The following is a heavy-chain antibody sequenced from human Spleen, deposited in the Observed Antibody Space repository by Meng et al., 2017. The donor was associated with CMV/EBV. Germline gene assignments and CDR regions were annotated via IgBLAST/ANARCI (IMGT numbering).Heavy chain of an antibody. CDR2: IGPGDSHT. CDR1: GYSISSSW. D-gene: IGHD3-22*01. Sequence: SGYSISSSWIVWVRQMPGKGLEWMGIIGPGDSHTKYSPSFQGQVTFSVDKSISTAYLQWSSLKASDTAMYYCARRYYYDTTGSYDSWGQGTLVTVSS. CDR3: ARRYYYDTTGSYDS. J-gene: IGHJ5*01. V-gene: IGHV5-51*01.